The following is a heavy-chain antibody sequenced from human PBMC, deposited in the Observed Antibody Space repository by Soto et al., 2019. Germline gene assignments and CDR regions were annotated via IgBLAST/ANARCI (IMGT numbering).Heavy chain of an antibody. V-gene: IGHV1-69*01. CDR3: ARDKNGNYYYGMDV. Sequence: QVQLVQSGAEVKKPGSSVKVSCKASGGTFSSYAISWVRQAPGQGLEWMGGIIPIFGTANYAQKFQGRVTITADESTSAADMELSSLISEDTAVYYCARDKNGNYYYGMDVWGQGTTVTVSS. D-gene: IGHD1-1*01. J-gene: IGHJ6*02. CDR1: GGTFSSYA. CDR2: IIPIFGTA.